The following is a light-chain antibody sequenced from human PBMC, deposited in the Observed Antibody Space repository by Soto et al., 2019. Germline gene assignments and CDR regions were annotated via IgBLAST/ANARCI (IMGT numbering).Light chain of an antibody. J-gene: IGKJ1*01. V-gene: IGKV4-1*01. Sequence: DIVMTHSPDSLAVSLGERATINCKSSQSVLYSPNNKNYLAWYQQKPGQPPKLLVYWASTRESGVPDRFSGSGSGTDFTLTTNSLQAADVAVYYCQQYHSPPQTFGQGTKVEI. CDR3: QQYHSPPQT. CDR1: QSVLYSPNNKNY. CDR2: WAS.